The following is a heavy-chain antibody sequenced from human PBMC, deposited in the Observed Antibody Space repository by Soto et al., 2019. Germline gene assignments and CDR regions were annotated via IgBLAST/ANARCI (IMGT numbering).Heavy chain of an antibody. CDR3: ARQRGNYFDY. J-gene: IGHJ4*02. CDR2: IYYTGST. CDR1: GDSTSTFY. Sequence: SETLSLTCTVSGDSTSTFYWSWIRQPPGNGLEWIGYIYYTGSTNYNPSLKSRVTMSVDTSKKQFSLKLSSVTAADTAVYYCARQRGNYFDYWGQGTLVTVSS. V-gene: IGHV4-59*01. D-gene: IGHD3-10*01.